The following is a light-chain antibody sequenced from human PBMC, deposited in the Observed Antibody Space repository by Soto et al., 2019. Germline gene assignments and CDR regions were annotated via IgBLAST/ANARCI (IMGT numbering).Light chain of an antibody. V-gene: IGKV3-15*01. CDR3: QQYPAPPPST. CDR2: GAS. CDR1: HHVATN. Sequence: EIVMTQSPGTLSVSPGERATLSCRASHHVATNLAWYQQKPGQPPRLLIYGASTRATGVSARFSGSGSGTAFTLTISSLQSDDFAVYYCQQYPAPPPSTFGQGTRL. J-gene: IGKJ1*01.